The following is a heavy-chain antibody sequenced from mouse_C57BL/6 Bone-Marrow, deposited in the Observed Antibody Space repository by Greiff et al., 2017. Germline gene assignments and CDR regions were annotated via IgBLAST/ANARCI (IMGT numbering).Heavy chain of an antibody. D-gene: IGHD4-1*01. J-gene: IGHJ2*01. CDR2: ISAGGSYT. CDR1: GFTFSSYA. V-gene: IGHV5-4*01. CDR3: ARLELGRGY. Sequence: EVQVVESGGGLVKPGGSLKLSCAASGFTFSSYAMYWVSQTPEKRLEWVATISAGGSYTNYQDNVKGRFTISRDNAKNNLYLQMSHLKYEDTAMYYCARLELGRGYWGQGTTRTVSS.